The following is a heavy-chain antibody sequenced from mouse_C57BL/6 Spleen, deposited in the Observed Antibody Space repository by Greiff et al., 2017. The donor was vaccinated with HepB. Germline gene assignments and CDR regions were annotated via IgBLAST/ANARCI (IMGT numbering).Heavy chain of an antibody. Sequence: EVHLVESGGGLVQPGGSLSLSCAASGFTFTDYYMSWVRQPPGKALEWLGFIRNKANGYTTEYSASVKGRFTISRDNSQSILYLQMNALRAEDSATYYCARYELGRAMDYWGQGTSVTVSS. CDR3: ARYELGRAMDY. CDR1: GFTFTDYY. D-gene: IGHD4-1*01. J-gene: IGHJ4*01. CDR2: IRNKANGYTT. V-gene: IGHV7-3*01.